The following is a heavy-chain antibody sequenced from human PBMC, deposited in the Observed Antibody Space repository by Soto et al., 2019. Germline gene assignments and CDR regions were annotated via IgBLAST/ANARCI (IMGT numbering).Heavy chain of an antibody. CDR2: IKSKTDGGTT. J-gene: IGHJ4*02. CDR3: TTGSSYYGSGSYHGNFDY. Sequence: EVQLVESGGGLVKPGGSLRLSCAASGFTFSNAWMNWVRQAPGKGLEWVGRIKSKTDGGTTDYAAPVKGRLTISRDDSKNTLYLQMNSLKTEDTAVYYCTTGSSYYGSGSYHGNFDYWGQGTLVTVSS. CDR1: GFTFSNAW. V-gene: IGHV3-15*07. D-gene: IGHD3-10*01.